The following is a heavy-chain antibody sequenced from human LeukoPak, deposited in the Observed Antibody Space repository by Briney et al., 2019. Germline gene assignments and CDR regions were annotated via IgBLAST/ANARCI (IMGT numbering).Heavy chain of an antibody. CDR2: IYTSGST. D-gene: IGHD3-9*01. V-gene: IGHV4-4*07. CDR3: ARGGSYYDILTGGYYYYYGMDV. J-gene: IGHJ6*01. Sequence: KASETLSLTCTVSGGSISSYYWSWIRQPAGKGLEWIGRIYTSGSTNYNPSLKSRVTMSVDTSKNQFSLKLSSVTAADTAVYYCARGGSYYDILTGGYYYYYGMDVWGQGTTVTVSS. CDR1: GGSISSYY.